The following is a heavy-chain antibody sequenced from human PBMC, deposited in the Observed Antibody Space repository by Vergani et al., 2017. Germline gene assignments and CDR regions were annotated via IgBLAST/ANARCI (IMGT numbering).Heavy chain of an antibody. D-gene: IGHD6-13*01. J-gene: IGHJ5*02. CDR2: ISGHGDRT. CDR3: AKVHSSSLYWFDP. CDR1: GFTFSNSA. Sequence: EVHLLESGGGQVEAGGSLRLSCVASGFTFSNSAMSWVRQTSGKGLEWVSAISGHGDRTYYADSVKGRFTISRDNSKNTLHLQMNSLRAEDTAIYYCAKVHSSSLYWFDPWGPGTLVTVSS. V-gene: IGHV3-23*01.